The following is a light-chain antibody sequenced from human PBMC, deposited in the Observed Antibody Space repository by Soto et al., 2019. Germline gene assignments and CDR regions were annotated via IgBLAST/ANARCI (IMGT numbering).Light chain of an antibody. Sequence: DIQLTQSPASVSASLGDRLAIACRASQSISSYLNWYQQKPGKAPKLLIYFASSLQSGVPVRFSGSGSGTEFTLTISSLQREDFATYFCQQDYNFPRTFGLGTKVDNK. CDR1: QSISSY. V-gene: IGKV1-39*01. CDR2: FAS. J-gene: IGKJ1*01. CDR3: QQDYNFPRT.